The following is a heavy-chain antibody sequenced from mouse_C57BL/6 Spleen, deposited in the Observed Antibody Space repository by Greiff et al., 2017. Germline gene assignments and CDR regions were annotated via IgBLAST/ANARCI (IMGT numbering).Heavy chain of an antibody. CDR3: ASLDYYGSSYYVDY. CDR1: GYTFTSYW. D-gene: IGHD1-1*01. V-gene: IGHV1-53*01. J-gene: IGHJ2*01. Sequence: QVQLQQPGTELVKPGASVKLSCKASGYTFTSYWMHWVKQRPGQGLEWIGNINPSNGGTNYNEKFKSKATLTVATSSSTAYMQLSTLTSEDSAVYYCASLDYYGSSYYVDYWGQGTTLTVSS. CDR2: INPSNGGT.